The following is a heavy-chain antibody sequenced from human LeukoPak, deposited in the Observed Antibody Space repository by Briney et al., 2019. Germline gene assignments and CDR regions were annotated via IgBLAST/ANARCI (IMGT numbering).Heavy chain of an antibody. D-gene: IGHD3-10*01. CDR1: GFTFDDYA. V-gene: IGHV3-9*01. Sequence: PGRSLRLSCTTSGFTFDDYAMHWVRHAPGKGLEWVSGISGNSGSIGYADSVKGRFTISRDNAKNSLYLQMNSLRAEDTALYYCAKVSLASRYYYGSGSHHFDYWGQGTLVAVSS. CDR3: AKVSLASRYYYGSGSHHFDY. J-gene: IGHJ4*02. CDR2: ISGNSGSI.